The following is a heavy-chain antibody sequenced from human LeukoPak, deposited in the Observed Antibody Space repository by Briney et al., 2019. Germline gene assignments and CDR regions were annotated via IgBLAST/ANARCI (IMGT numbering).Heavy chain of an antibody. J-gene: IGHJ4*02. D-gene: IGHD6-6*01. CDR2: ISGSGGST. Sequence: GGSLRLSCAASGFTFSNYAMSWVRQAPGKGLEWVSAISGSGGSTYYADSVKGRFTISRDNSKNTLYLQMNSLRAEDTAVYYCAKDRFKEYSSSSPVDYWGQGTLVTVSS. CDR3: AKDRFKEYSSSSPVDY. CDR1: GFTFSNYA. V-gene: IGHV3-23*01.